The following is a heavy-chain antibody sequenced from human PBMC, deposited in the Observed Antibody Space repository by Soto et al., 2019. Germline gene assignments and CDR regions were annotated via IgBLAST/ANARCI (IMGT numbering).Heavy chain of an antibody. CDR2: IYYSGST. V-gene: IGHV4-59*11. Sequence: SETLSLTCTVSGGSISSHYWRWILQPPGKGLEWIGYIYYSGSTNYNPSLKSRVTISVDTSKNQFSLKLSSVTAADTAVYYCARSGSSGWYNWFDPWGQGTLVTVSS. D-gene: IGHD6-19*01. CDR1: GGSISSHY. CDR3: ARSGSSGWYNWFDP. J-gene: IGHJ5*02.